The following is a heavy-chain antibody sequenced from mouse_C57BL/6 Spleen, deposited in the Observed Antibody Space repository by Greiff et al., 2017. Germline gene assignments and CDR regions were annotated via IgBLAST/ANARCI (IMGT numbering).Heavy chain of an antibody. CDR2: IDPANGDT. CDR1: GFNFKDTY. D-gene: IGHD2-3*01. CDR3: ARYDAYDFDV. Sequence: VQLQQSVAELVRPGASVKLSCTASGFNFKDTYMHWVKQRPEQGLEWIGRIDPANGDTTYAPKFTGKATITADTSSNTAYLQLSSLTSEDTAIYYCARYDAYDFDVWGTGTTVTVAS. V-gene: IGHV14-3*01. J-gene: IGHJ1*03.